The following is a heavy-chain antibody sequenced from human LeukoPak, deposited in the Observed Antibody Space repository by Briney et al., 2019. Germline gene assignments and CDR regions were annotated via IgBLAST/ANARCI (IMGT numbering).Heavy chain of an antibody. D-gene: IGHD1-26*01. CDR3: ARVHQWELQREYFDY. CDR1: GFTFSDYY. J-gene: IGHJ4*02. V-gene: IGHV3-11*01. CDR2: ISSSGSTI. Sequence: GGSLRLSCAASGFTFSDYYMSWIRQAPGKGLEWVSYISSSGSTIYYADSVKGRFTISRDNAKNSLYLQMNSLRAEDTAVYYCARVHQWELQREYFDYWGQGTLVTVSS.